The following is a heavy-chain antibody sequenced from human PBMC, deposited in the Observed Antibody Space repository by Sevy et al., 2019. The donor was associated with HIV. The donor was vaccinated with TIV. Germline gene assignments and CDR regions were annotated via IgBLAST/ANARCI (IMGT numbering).Heavy chain of an antibody. J-gene: IGHJ4*02. V-gene: IGHV3-23*01. D-gene: IGHD3-10*01. CDR1: GFNFRNSV. Sequence: GGSLRLSCAASGFNFRNSVMSWIRQAPGEGLEWVSSIKVGGDTHYTESVKGRFTSYRDNSKNTLSLQMNSLTAEDTAVYYGSKTVAYGTTCFGKVEDWGQGALVTVSS. CDR2: IKVGGDT. CDR3: SKTVAYGTTCFGKVED.